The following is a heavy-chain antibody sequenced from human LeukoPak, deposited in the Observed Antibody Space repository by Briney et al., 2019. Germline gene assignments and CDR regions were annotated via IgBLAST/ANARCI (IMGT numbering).Heavy chain of an antibody. CDR3: GKVGGYCSGGSCYSQGLHYMDV. Sequence: GGSLRLSCAASGFTFSSYGMHWVRQAPGKGLEWVAFIRYDGSNKYYADSVKGRFTISRDNSKNTLYLQMNSLRAEDTAVYYCGKVGGYCSGGSCYSQGLHYMDVWGKGTTVTVSS. D-gene: IGHD2-15*01. CDR1: GFTFSSYG. V-gene: IGHV3-30*02. J-gene: IGHJ6*03. CDR2: IRYDGSNK.